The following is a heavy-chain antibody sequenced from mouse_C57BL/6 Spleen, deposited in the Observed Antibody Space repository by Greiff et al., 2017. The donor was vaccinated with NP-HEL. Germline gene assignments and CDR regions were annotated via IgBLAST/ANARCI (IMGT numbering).Heavy chain of an antibody. CDR1: GYAFSSSW. D-gene: IGHD2-2*01. CDR2: IYPGDGDT. V-gene: IGHV1-82*01. J-gene: IGHJ4*01. CDR3: ARSTYGYDGGYAMDY. Sequence: QVQLQQSGPELVKPGASVKISCKASGYAFSSSWMNWVKQRPGKGLEWIGRIYPGDGDTNYNGKFKGKATLTADKSSSTAYMQLSSLTSADSAVYVCARSTYGYDGGYAMDYWGQGTSVTVSS.